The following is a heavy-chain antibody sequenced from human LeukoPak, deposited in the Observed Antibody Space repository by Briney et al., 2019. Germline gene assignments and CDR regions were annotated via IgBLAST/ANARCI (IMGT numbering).Heavy chain of an antibody. J-gene: IGHJ4*02. V-gene: IGHV4-34*01. CDR1: GGSFSGYY. Sequence: SETLSLTCAVYGGSFSGYYWSWIRQPPGKGLEWIGEINHSGSTNYNPSLKSRVTISVDTPKNQFSLKLSSVTAADTAVYYCAREWNPDYGEPHWGQGTLVTVSS. CDR3: AREWNPDYGEPH. D-gene: IGHD4-17*01. CDR2: INHSGST.